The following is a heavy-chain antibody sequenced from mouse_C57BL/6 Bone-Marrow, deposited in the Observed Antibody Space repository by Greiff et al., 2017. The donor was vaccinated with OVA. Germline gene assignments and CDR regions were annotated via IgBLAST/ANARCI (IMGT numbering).Heavy chain of an antibody. Sequence: EVQLVESGGGLVQPKGSLKLSCAASGFSFNTYAMNWVRQAPGKGLEWVARIRSKSNNYATYYADSVKDRFTISRDDSESMLYLQMNNLKTEDTAMYYCVRQKGGRGSHYFDYWGQGTTLTVSS. CDR1: GFSFNTYA. D-gene: IGHD1-1*01. V-gene: IGHV10-1*01. CDR2: IRSKSNNYAT. CDR3: VRQKGGRGSHYFDY. J-gene: IGHJ2*01.